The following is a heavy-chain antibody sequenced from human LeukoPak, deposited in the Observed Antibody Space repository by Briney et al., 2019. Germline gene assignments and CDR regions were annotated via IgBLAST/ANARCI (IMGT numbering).Heavy chain of an antibody. J-gene: IGHJ4*02. V-gene: IGHV4-59*12. CDR3: LYGGNSGDWVY. D-gene: IGHD4-23*01. Sequence: PSETLSLTCTVSGVSISSYYWSWIRQPPGKGLEWIGYIYYSGSTNYNPSLKSRVTMSTDKSKNQFSLKLTSVTAADTAVYYCLYGGNSGDWVYWGQGTLVTVSS. CDR2: IYYSGST. CDR1: GVSISSYY.